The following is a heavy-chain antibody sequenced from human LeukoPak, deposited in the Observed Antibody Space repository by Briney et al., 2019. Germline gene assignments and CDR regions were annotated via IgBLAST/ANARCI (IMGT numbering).Heavy chain of an antibody. Sequence: GASVKVSCKASGYTFTSYGISWVRQAPGQGLEWMGWISAYNGNTNYAQKLQGRVTMTRNTSISTAYMELSSLRSEDTAVYYCARGLGSWPYYYYYMDVWGKGTTVTISS. D-gene: IGHD6-13*01. CDR2: ISAYNGNT. CDR1: GYTFTSYG. J-gene: IGHJ6*03. V-gene: IGHV1-18*01. CDR3: ARGLGSWPYYYYYMDV.